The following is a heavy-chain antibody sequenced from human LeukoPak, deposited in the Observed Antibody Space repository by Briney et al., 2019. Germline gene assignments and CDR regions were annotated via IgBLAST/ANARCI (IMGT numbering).Heavy chain of an antibody. CDR1: GFTVSSNS. J-gene: IGHJ4*02. D-gene: IGHD3-16*01. Sequence: GGSLRLSCTVSGFTVSSNSMSWVRQAPGKGLEWVSFIYSDNTHYSDSEKGRFTISRDNSKNTLYLQMNSLRAEDTAVYYCARGRPLGANFWVYWGQGTLVTVSS. CDR3: ARGRPLGANFWVY. CDR2: IYSDNT. V-gene: IGHV3-53*01.